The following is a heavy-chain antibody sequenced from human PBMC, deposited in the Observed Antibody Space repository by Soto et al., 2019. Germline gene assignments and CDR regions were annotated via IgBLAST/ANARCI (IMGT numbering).Heavy chain of an antibody. V-gene: IGHV3-48*02. CDR3: ARINWVRGAWYGMDV. CDR1: GFTFSSYS. D-gene: IGHD3-10*01. CDR2: ISSSSSTI. Sequence: PGGSLRLSCAAYGFTFSSYSMNWVRQAPGKGLEWVSYISSSSSTIYYADSVKGRFTISRDNAKNSLYLQMNSLRDEDTAVYYCARINWVRGAWYGMDVWDKEPRSPSPQ. J-gene: IGHJ6*01.